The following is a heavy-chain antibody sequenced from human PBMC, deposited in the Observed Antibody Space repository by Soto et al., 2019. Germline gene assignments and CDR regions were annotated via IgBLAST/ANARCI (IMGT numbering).Heavy chain of an antibody. D-gene: IGHD2-2*01. CDR3: ARDSLVVVPAALRSFNWFDP. CDR2: IYHSGST. V-gene: IGHV4-38-2*02. Sequence: SETLSLTCAVSGYSISSGYYWGWIRQPPGKGLEWIGSIYHSGSTYYNPSLKSRVTISVDTSKNQFSLKLSSVTAADTAVYYCARDSLVVVPAALRSFNWFDPWRQGTLVTVSS. CDR1: GYSISSGYY. J-gene: IGHJ5*02.